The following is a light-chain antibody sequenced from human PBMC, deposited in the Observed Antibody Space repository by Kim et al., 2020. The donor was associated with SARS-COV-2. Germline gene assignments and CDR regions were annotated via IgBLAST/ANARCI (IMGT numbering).Light chain of an antibody. J-gene: IGKJ2*01. V-gene: IGKV1-5*03. CDR3: QQCNSNPHT. CDR2: AAS. Sequence: DIQMTQSPSTLSASVGDRVTITCRASQSISSWLNWYQQKPGKAPKLLIYAASSLQSGVPSRFSGSGSGTDFTLTISSLQPDDFATYYCQQCNSNPHTFGQGTKLEI. CDR1: QSISSW.